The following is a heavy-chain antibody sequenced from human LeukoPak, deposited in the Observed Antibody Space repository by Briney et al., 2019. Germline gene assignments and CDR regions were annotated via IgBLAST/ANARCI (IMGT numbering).Heavy chain of an antibody. Sequence: SETLSLTCTVSGGSISGYYWSWIRQPPGKGLEWIGYIFYSGSTNYNPSLKSRVTISVDTSKNQFSLKLSSVTAADAAVYYCARGEWDLLFDYWGQGTLVTVSS. CDR3: ARGEWDLLFDY. D-gene: IGHD1-26*01. V-gene: IGHV4-59*01. CDR1: GGSISGYY. CDR2: IFYSGST. J-gene: IGHJ4*02.